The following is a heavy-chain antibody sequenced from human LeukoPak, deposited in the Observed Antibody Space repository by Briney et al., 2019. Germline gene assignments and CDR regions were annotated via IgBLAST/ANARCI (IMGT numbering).Heavy chain of an antibody. V-gene: IGHV4-59*13. CDR2: MHYTGST. CDR1: GGSISYYY. CDR3: ARGVCSGGSCWGEWFDP. J-gene: IGHJ5*02. D-gene: IGHD2-15*01. Sequence: SETLSLTCTVSGGSISYYYWSWIRQPPGKGLEWIGYMHYTGSTNYNPSLKSRATISLDTSKNQFSLNLTSVTAADTALYYCARGVCSGGSCWGEWFDPWGQGTLVTVSS.